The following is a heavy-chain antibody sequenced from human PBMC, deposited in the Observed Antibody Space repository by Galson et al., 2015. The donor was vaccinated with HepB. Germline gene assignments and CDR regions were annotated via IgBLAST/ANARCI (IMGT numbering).Heavy chain of an antibody. J-gene: IGHJ5*02. CDR1: GVDFDDYT. Sequence: SLRLSCAASGVDFDDYTLAWGRQAPGAGLEWVSSVSGGSSYVFYAGSGRVRFAISRDNADDLVVVQMHSLRAEDTAIYYCARGNTANTVFYDWFDHWGQGTLVNVSS. V-gene: IGHV3-21*06. CDR3: ARGNTANTVFYDWFDH. CDR2: VSGGSSYV. D-gene: IGHD2/OR15-2a*01.